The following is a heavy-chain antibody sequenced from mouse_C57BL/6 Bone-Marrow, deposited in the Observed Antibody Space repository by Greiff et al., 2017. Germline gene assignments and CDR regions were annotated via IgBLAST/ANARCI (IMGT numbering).Heavy chain of an antibody. Sequence: EVQLQQSGAELVKPGASVKLSCIASGFNITDYSMHWVKQRTEQGLEWIGRIDPEDGETKYAPEFQGKATITADTSSNTAYLQLSSLTSEDTAVYYCARSGTEPDYWGQGTTLTVSS. CDR2: IDPEDGET. D-gene: IGHD3-2*02. V-gene: IGHV14-2*01. J-gene: IGHJ2*01. CDR1: GFNITDYS. CDR3: ARSGTEPDY.